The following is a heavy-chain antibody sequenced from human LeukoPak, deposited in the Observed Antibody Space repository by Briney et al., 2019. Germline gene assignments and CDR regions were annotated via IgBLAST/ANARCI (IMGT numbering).Heavy chain of an antibody. J-gene: IGHJ4*02. D-gene: IGHD3-3*01. V-gene: IGHV3-48*02. CDR2: ISSSSSTI. CDR1: GFTFSSYS. CDR3: ARASDYDFWSGYSMDY. Sequence: GGSLRPSCAASGFTFSSYSMNWVRQAPGKGLEWVSYISSSSSTIYYADSVKGRFTISRDNAKNSLYLQMNSLRDEDTAVYYCARASDYDFWSGYSMDYWGQGTLVTVSS.